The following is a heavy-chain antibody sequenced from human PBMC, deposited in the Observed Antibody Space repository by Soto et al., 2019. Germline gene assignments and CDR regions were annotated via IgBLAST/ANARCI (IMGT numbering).Heavy chain of an antibody. V-gene: IGHV3-11*06. CDR1: GFTFSDYY. Sequence: GGSLRLSCAASGFTFSDYYMSWIRQAPGKGLEWVSYISSSSSYTNYADSVKGRFTISRDNAKNSLYLQMNSLRAEDTAVYYCARVLHPGTDDYWGQGTLLTVSS. D-gene: IGHD1-1*01. CDR3: ARVLHPGTDDY. CDR2: ISSSSSYT. J-gene: IGHJ4*02.